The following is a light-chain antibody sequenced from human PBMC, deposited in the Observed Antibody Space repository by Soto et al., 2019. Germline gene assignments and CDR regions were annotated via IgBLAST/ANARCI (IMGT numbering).Light chain of an antibody. CDR1: HNINRW. V-gene: IGKV1-5*01. CDR2: DAS. CDR3: QQHNSYSRDGYT. J-gene: IGKJ2*01. Sequence: DIHMTQSPSTLSASVGDRVTISCRASHNINRWLAWYQQKPGKVPRLLIYDASNLETGVPSRFSGSGSGTEFALTINSLQPDDIANYYCQQHNSYSRDGYTFGQGTKVDIK.